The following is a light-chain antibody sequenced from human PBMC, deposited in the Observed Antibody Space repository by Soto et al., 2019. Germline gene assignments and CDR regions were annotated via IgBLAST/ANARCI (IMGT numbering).Light chain of an antibody. J-gene: IGKJ5*01. Sequence: EIVLTQSPATLSLSPGERATLSCRASQSVSSSYLAWYQQKPGQAPRLLIYGASSRATGIPDRFSGSGSGTDFTLTISRLEPEDFAVYYCQQYGSSPPLTFGQGTRLEIK. V-gene: IGKV3-20*01. CDR3: QQYGSSPPLT. CDR1: QSVSSSY. CDR2: GAS.